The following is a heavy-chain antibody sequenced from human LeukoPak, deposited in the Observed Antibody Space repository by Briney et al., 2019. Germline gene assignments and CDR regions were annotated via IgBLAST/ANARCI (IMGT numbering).Heavy chain of an antibody. CDR2: INHSGST. J-gene: IGHJ4*02. Sequence: SETLSLTCAVSGGSFSGYYWSWIRQPPGKGLEWIGEINHSGSTNYNPSLTSRVTISVDTSKNQFSLKLSSVTAADTAVYYCARYWGSGWTFDYWGQGTLVTVSS. V-gene: IGHV4-34*01. CDR1: GGSFSGYY. D-gene: IGHD6-19*01. CDR3: ARYWGSGWTFDY.